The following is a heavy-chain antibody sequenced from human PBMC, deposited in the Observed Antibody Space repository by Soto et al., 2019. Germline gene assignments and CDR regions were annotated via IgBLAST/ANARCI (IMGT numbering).Heavy chain of an antibody. CDR2: ISGSGGST. CDR1: GFTFSSYA. V-gene: IGHV3-23*01. D-gene: IGHD7-27*01. J-gene: IGHJ4*02. Sequence: EVQLLESGGGLVQPGGSLRLSCAASGFTFSSYAMSWVRRAPGKGLEWVSAISGSGGSTYYADSVKGRFTISRDNSKNTLYLQMNSLRAEDTAVYYCARLTGRLPRSNYFDYWGQGTLVTVSS. CDR3: ARLTGRLPRSNYFDY.